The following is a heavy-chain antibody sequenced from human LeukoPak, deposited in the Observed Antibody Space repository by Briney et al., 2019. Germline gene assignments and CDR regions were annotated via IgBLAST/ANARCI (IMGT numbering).Heavy chain of an antibody. Sequence: GGSLRLSCAASGFTFSGSWMSWVRQAPGKGLEWVTTIKGDGSGKFYVDSVKGRFAISRDDAKSSLFLQMDSLRSEDTAVYYCTKNTHDYWGQGTLVTVSS. J-gene: IGHJ4*02. V-gene: IGHV3-7*01. D-gene: IGHD1/OR15-1a*01. CDR1: GFTFSGSW. CDR2: IKGDGSGK. CDR3: TKNTHDY.